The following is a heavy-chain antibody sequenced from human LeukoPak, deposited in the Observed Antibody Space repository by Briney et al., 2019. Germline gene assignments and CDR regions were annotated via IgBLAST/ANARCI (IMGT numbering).Heavy chain of an antibody. V-gene: IGHV3-23*01. CDR2: ISGSGGST. D-gene: IGHD6-13*01. CDR1: GFTFSSYA. Sequence: PGGSLRLSCAASGFTFSSYAMSWVRQAPGKGLEWVSAISGSGGSTYYADSVKGRFTISRDNSKNTLYQQMNSLRAEDTAVYYCAKDLEIAAAGPYFDYWGQGTLVTVSS. CDR3: AKDLEIAAAGPYFDY. J-gene: IGHJ4*02.